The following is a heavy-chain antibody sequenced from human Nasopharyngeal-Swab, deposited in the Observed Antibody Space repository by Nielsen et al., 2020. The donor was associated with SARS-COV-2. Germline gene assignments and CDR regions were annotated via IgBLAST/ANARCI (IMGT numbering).Heavy chain of an antibody. Sequence: WVRQAPGQGLEWMGIINPSGGSTSYAQKFQGRVTMTRDTSTSTVYMELSSLRSEDTAVYYCARGGSGSYLPIYWGQGTLVTVSS. J-gene: IGHJ4*02. D-gene: IGHD1-26*01. V-gene: IGHV1-46*01. CDR2: INPSGGST. CDR3: ARGGSGSYLPIY.